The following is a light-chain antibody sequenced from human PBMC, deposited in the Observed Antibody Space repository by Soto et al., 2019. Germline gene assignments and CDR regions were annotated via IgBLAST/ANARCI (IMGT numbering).Light chain of an antibody. V-gene: IGLV2-14*03. CDR1: SSDVGRYNY. Sequence: QSVLTQPASVSGSPGQSITISCTGTSSDVGRYNYVSWFQQHPGSAPKLIIYDVSNRPSGVSNRFSGSKSGNTASLTISGLQAEDEADYYCSSYTYSSTEVFGGGTKLTVL. J-gene: IGLJ2*01. CDR2: DVS. CDR3: SSYTYSSTEV.